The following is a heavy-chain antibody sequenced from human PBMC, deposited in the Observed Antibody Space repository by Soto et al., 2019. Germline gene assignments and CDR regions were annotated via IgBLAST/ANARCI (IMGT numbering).Heavy chain of an antibody. Sequence: HTLPRTCDSPGGRGCSFRPASKWIRQYTSRGLEWLGRAYYRSQWYYDSAVSVRSRITVIPVTSKNHFSLQLSFVTPEDTAVYFCTKQKGDSRTYNGMDVWGRGSTVAV. CDR1: GGRGCSFRPA. V-gene: IGHV6-1*01. CDR3: TKQKGDSRTYNGMDV. J-gene: IGHJ6*02. D-gene: IGHD2-21*02. CDR2: AYYRSQWYY.